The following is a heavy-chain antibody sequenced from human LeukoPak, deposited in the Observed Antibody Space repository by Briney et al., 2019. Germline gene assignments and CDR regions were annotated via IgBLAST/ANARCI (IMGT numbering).Heavy chain of an antibody. V-gene: IGHV3-21*01. CDR2: ISSSSSYI. J-gene: IGHJ5*02. Sequence: KAGGSLRLSCAASGFTFSSYSMNWVRQAPGKGLEWVSSISSSSSYIYYADSVKGRFTISRDNAKNSLYLQMNSLRAEDTAVYYCARDPIQLWERGFDPWGQGTLVTVSS. CDR3: ARDPIQLWERGFDP. CDR1: GFTFSSYS. D-gene: IGHD5-18*01.